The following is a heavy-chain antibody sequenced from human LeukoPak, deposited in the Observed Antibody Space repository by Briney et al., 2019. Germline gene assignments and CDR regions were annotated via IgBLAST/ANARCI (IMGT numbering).Heavy chain of an antibody. J-gene: IGHJ5*02. D-gene: IGHD5-12*01. CDR3: ARDQGQSGYATWFDP. CDR2: IYRGENT. CDR1: GFIVSSDF. Sequence: PGGSLRLSCAASGFIVSSDFMSWVRQPPGKGLEWVAVIYRGENTYYADSVKGRFTISRDTSKNTLYLQMNSLRAEDTAVYFCARDQGQSGYATWFDPWGQGTLVTVSP. V-gene: IGHV3-53*01.